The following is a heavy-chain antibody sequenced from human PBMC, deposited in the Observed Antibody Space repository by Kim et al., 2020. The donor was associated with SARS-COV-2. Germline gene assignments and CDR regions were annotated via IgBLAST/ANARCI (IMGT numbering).Heavy chain of an antibody. CDR1: GFTFSNAW. CDR3: TTVGTYGSGSYPPDPYYYYGMDV. D-gene: IGHD3-10*01. Sequence: GGSLRLSCAASGFTFSNAWMSWVRQAPGKGLEWVGRIKSKTDGGTTDYAAPVKGRFTISRDDSKNTLYLQMNSLKTEDTAVYYCTTVGTYGSGSYPPDPYYYYGMDVWGQGTTVTVSS. V-gene: IGHV3-15*01. J-gene: IGHJ6*02. CDR2: IKSKTDGGTT.